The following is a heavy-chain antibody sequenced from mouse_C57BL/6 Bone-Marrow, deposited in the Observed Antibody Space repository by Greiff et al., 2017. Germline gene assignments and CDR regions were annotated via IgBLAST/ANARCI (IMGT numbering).Heavy chain of an antibody. D-gene: IGHD1-1*01. CDR2: ISGGGGNT. CDR1: GFTFSSYT. Sequence: EVKLMESGGGLVKPGGSLKLSCAASGFTFSSYTMSWVRQTPEKRLEWVATISGGGGNTYYPDSVKGRFTISRDNAKNTLYLQMSSLRSEDTALYYCARQDYGSSTWYFDVWGTGTTVTVSS. J-gene: IGHJ1*03. CDR3: ARQDYGSSTWYFDV. V-gene: IGHV5-9*01.